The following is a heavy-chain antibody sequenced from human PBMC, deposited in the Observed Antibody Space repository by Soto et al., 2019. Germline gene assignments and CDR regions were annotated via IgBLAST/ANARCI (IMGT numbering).Heavy chain of an antibody. J-gene: IGHJ3*02. D-gene: IGHD6-13*01. V-gene: IGHV4-31*03. CDR1: GGSISSGGYY. CDR3: AREAAAGTTSAFDI. CDR2: IYYSGST. Sequence: SETLSLTCTVSGGSISSGGYYWSWIRQHPGKGLEWIGYIYYSGSTYYNPSPKSRVTISVDTSKNQFSLKLSSVTAADTAVYYCAREAAAGTTSAFDIWGQGTMVTVSS.